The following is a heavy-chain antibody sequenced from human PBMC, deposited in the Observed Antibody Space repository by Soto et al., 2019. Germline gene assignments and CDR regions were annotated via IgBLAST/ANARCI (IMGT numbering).Heavy chain of an antibody. D-gene: IGHD4-17*01. Sequence: EGQLLQSGGGLVQPGESLRVSCAASGFTFSNSGMSWVRQAPGKGLEWVSSISVRGDYRYYADSVKGRFTISRDNSKNTLYLQMNSLTDADTDVYYCAQHGGFDFWGQGTMVAVSS. V-gene: IGHV3-23*01. CDR1: GFTFSNSG. CDR2: ISVRGDYR. CDR3: AQHGGFDF. J-gene: IGHJ3*01.